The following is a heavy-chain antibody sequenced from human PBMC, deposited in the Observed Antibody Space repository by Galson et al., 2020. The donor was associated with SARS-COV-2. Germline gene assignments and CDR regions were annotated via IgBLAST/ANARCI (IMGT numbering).Heavy chain of an antibody. Sequence: SETLSLTCSVSGGSISTTYWTWIRQSAGKGLEWIGRIYPRGGTNYNPSLESRVSMSADTSKNQFYLRLTSVTAADTAMYFCAREKLLQYLQYGMDVWGQGTAVIVSS. J-gene: IGHJ6*02. CDR1: GGSISTTY. CDR3: AREKLLQYLQYGMDV. CDR2: IYPRGGT. D-gene: IGHD3-9*01. V-gene: IGHV4-4*07.